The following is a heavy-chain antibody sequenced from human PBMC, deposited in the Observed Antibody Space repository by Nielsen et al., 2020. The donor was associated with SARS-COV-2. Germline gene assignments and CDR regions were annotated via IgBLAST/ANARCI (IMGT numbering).Heavy chain of an antibody. CDR1: GYSFTSYW. V-gene: IGHV5-51*01. J-gene: IGHJ5*02. CDR2: IYPGDSDT. CDR3: ARRYSGSYYRYNWFDP. D-gene: IGHD1-26*01. Sequence: GGSLRLSCKGSGYSFTSYWIGWVRQMPGKGLEWMGIIYPGDSDTRYSPSFQGQVTISADKYISTAYLQWSSLKASDTAMYYCARRYSGSYYRYNWFDPWGQGTLVTVSS.